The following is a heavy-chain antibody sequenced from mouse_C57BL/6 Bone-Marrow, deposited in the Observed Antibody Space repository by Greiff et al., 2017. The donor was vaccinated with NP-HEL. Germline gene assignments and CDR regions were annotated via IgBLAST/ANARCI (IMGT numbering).Heavy chain of an antibody. CDR1: EYEFPSHD. V-gene: IGHV5-2*03. CDR2: INSDGGST. D-gene: IGHD2-4*01. J-gene: IGHJ4*01. Sequence: EVKLMESGGGLVQPGESLKLSCESNEYEFPSHDMSWVRKTPEKRLELVAAINSDGGSTYYPDTMERRFIISRDNTKKTLYLQMSSLRSEDTALYYCARRRLSTMITADAMDYWGQGTSVTVSS. CDR3: ARRRLSTMITADAMDY.